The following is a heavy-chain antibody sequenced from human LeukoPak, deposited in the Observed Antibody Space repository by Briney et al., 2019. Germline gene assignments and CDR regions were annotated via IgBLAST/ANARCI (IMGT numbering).Heavy chain of an antibody. Sequence: SETLSLTCTVSGGSISSYYWSWIRQPAGKGLEWIGRIYTSGSTNYNPSLKSRVTISVDKSKDQFSLKLSSVTAADTAVYYCAREGYSYGYGFDYWGQGTLVTVSS. CDR1: GGSISSYY. J-gene: IGHJ4*02. V-gene: IGHV4-4*07. D-gene: IGHD5-18*01. CDR2: IYTSGST. CDR3: AREGYSYGYGFDY.